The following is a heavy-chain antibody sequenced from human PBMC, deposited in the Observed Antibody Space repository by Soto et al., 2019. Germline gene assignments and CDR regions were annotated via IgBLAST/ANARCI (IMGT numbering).Heavy chain of an antibody. D-gene: IGHD3-22*01. CDR1: GFTFSSYA. CDR2: ISGSGGST. CDR3: AKDPSNSLYYYDSSGSITPVDY. V-gene: IGHV3-23*01. J-gene: IGHJ4*02. Sequence: GGSLRLSCAASGFTFSSYAMSWVRQAPGKGLEWVSAISGSGGSTYYADSVKGRFTISRDNSKNTLYLQMNGLRAEDTAVYYCAKDPSNSLYYYDSSGSITPVDYWGQGTLVTVSS.